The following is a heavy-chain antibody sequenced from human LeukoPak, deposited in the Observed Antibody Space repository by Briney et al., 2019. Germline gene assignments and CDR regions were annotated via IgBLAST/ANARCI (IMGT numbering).Heavy chain of an antibody. V-gene: IGHV3-23*01. J-gene: IGHJ4*02. Sequence: GGSLRLSCAASGFTFSSYVMSWVSQAPGKGLEWVSAISGSGGSRYYADSVKGRFTISRDNSKNTLYLQMNSLRAEDTAVYYCAKDGQPRSFDYWGQGTLVTVSS. CDR2: ISGSGGSR. CDR3: AKDGQPRSFDY. CDR1: GFTFSSYV. D-gene: IGHD4-17*01.